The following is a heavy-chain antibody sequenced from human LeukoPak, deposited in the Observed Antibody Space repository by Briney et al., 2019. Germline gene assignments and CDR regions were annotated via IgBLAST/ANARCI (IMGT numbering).Heavy chain of an antibody. V-gene: IGHV3-11*01. CDR1: GFTFSEYY. CDR2: ISSSGSTT. D-gene: IGHD6-13*01. Sequence: GGSLRLSCAASGFTFSEYYMSWIRQAPGKGLEWVSYISSSGSTTYYADSVKGRFTISRDNAKNSLYLQMNSLRAEDTAVYYCARARIAAAGMWSDPWGQGTLVTVSS. J-gene: IGHJ5*02. CDR3: ARARIAAAGMWSDP.